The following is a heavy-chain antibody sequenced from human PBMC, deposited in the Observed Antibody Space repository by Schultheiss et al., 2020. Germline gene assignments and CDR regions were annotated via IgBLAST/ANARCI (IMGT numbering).Heavy chain of an antibody. CDR1: GGSIGTYY. CDR2: IYYSGST. D-gene: IGHD6-6*01. CDR3: ARGGAAALRAPAALFDY. Sequence: SETLSLTCTVSGGSIGTYYWSWIRQPPGKGLEWIGYIYYSGSTNYNPSLKSRVTISVDTSKNQFSLKLSSVTAADTAVYYCARGGAAALRAPAALFDYWGQGTLVTVSS. J-gene: IGHJ4*02. V-gene: IGHV4-59*01.